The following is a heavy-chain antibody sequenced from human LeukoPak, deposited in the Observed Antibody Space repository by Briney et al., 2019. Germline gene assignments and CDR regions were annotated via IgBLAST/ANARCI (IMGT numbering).Heavy chain of an antibody. CDR3: AKAYRPYLWSGYPPQHLYYFDY. Sequence: PGGSLRLSCAASGFTFSSYGMHWVRQAPGKGLEWVAFIRYDGSNKYYADSVKGRFTISRDNSKNTLYLQMNSLRAEDTAVYYCAKAYRPYLWSGYPPQHLYYFDYWGQGTLVTVSS. J-gene: IGHJ4*02. D-gene: IGHD3-3*01. CDR1: GFTFSSYG. CDR2: IRYDGSNK. V-gene: IGHV3-30*02.